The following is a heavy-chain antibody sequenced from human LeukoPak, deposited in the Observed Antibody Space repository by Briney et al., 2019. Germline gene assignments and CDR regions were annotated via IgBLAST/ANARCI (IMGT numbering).Heavy chain of an antibody. Sequence: SVKVSCKASGGTFSSYAISWVRQAPGQGLEWMGGIIPIFGTANYAQKFQGRVTITADESTSTAYMELSSLRSEDTAVYYCARAISLVSAAMDYWGQGTLVTVSS. CDR2: IIPIFGTA. V-gene: IGHV1-69*13. J-gene: IGHJ4*02. CDR1: GGTFSSYA. CDR3: ARAISLVSAAMDY. D-gene: IGHD2-2*01.